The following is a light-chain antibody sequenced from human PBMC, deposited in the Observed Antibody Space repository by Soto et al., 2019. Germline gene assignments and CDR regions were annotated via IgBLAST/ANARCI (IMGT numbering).Light chain of an antibody. CDR3: QQYYSYPLT. Sequence: DIQMIQSPSTLSASVGDRVTITCRASQTISSWLAWYQQKPGKAPKLLIYAASTLQSGVPSRFSGSGSGTDFTLTISCLQSEDFATYYCQQYYSYPLTFGGGTKVDIK. V-gene: IGKV1-5*01. CDR2: AAS. J-gene: IGKJ4*01. CDR1: QTISSW.